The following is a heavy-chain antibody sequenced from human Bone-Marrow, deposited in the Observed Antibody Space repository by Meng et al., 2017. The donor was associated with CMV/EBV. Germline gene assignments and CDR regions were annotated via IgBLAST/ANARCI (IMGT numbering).Heavy chain of an antibody. Sequence: GSLRLSCAVYGGSFSGYYWSWIRQPPGKGLEWIGEINHSGSTYYNPSLKSRVTISVDTSKNQFSLKLSSVTAADTAVYYCARRVGWNDDRSFDYWGQGTLVTVSS. J-gene: IGHJ4*02. V-gene: IGHV4-34*01. CDR2: INHSGST. D-gene: IGHD1-1*01. CDR3: ARRVGWNDDRSFDY. CDR1: GGSFSGYY.